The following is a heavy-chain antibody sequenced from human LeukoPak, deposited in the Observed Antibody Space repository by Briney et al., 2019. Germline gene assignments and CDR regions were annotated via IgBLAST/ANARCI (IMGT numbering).Heavy chain of an antibody. J-gene: IGHJ4*02. CDR1: EFTFNSYA. CDR3: ASASRAVAAVRLDY. Sequence: GGSLRLSCAASEFTFNSYAMSWVRQAPGEGLEWVSAISGSGGSTYYADSVKGRFTISRDNSKNTLYLQMDSLRAEDTAAYYCASASRAVAAVRLDYWGQGTLVTVSS. D-gene: IGHD6-19*01. V-gene: IGHV3-23*01. CDR2: ISGSGGST.